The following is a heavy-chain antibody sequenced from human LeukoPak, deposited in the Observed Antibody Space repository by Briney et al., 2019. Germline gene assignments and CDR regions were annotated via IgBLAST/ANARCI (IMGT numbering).Heavy chain of an antibody. CDR3: ARDRYGGIIDS. V-gene: IGHV4-4*07. Sequence: SETLSLTCTVSGGSINTYFWTWIRQPAGKGLQWIGRIYPSGSTNYSPSLKSRLTMSVETSNNQFSLKLSSVTAADTAVYYCARDRYGGIIDSWGQGTLVSVSS. CDR1: GGSINTYF. J-gene: IGHJ4*02. CDR2: IYPSGST. D-gene: IGHD1-1*01.